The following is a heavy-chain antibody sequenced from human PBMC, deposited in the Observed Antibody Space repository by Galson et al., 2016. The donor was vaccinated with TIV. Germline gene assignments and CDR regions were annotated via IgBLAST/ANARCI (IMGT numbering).Heavy chain of an antibody. CDR2: ILPISDTS. D-gene: IGHD2-21*01. Sequence: SVKVSCKASGGTYSNFPITWVRQAPGQGLEWMGGILPISDTSDYAQKLQGRVTITADKSTSTIYLELSSLKFEDTAVYYCARVCPCGGDCYFFFVWGQGTRVTVSS. CDR1: GGTYSNFP. V-gene: IGHV1-69*06. CDR3: ARVCPCGGDCYFFFV. J-gene: IGHJ4*02.